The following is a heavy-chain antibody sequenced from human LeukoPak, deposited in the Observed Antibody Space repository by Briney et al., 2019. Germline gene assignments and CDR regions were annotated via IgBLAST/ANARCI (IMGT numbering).Heavy chain of an antibody. CDR2: ISAYNGNT. D-gene: IGHD6-19*01. Sequence: ASVKVSCKASGYTFTSYGISWVRQAPGQGLEWMGWISAYNGNTNYAQKLQGRVTMTTDTSTSTAYMELRSLRSDDTAVYYCARGQYSSGWYSPTYYYYYMDVWGKGTTVTVSS. V-gene: IGHV1-18*01. J-gene: IGHJ6*03. CDR1: GYTFTSYG. CDR3: ARGQYSSGWYSPTYYYYYMDV.